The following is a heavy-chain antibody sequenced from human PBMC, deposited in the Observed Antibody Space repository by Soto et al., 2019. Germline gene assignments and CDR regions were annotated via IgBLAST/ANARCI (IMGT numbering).Heavy chain of an antibody. V-gene: IGHV2-70*11. CDR1: GFSLSTSGMC. D-gene: IGHD2-21*01. CDR3: ARMASILWPYGMDV. Sequence: SGPTLVNPTQTLTLTCTFSGFSLSTSGMCVSWIRQPPGKALEWLARIDWDDDKYYSTSLKTRLTISKDTSKNQVVLTMTNMDPGDTATYYCARMASILWPYGMDVWGQGTTVTVSS. CDR2: IDWDDDK. J-gene: IGHJ6*02.